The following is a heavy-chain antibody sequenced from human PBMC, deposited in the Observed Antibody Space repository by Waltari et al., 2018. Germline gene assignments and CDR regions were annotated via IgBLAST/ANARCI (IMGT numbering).Heavy chain of an antibody. CDR1: GGSISSGGYC. D-gene: IGHD3-10*01. CDR2: IYYSGST. V-gene: IGHV4-31*03. Sequence: QVQLQESGPGLVKPSQTLSLTCTVSGGSISSGGYCWSWIRQHPGKGLEWIGYIYYSGSTYYNPSLKSRVTISVDTSKNQFSLKRGSVTAADTAVYYCARQGVTGAYYFDYWGQGTLVTVSS. J-gene: IGHJ4*02. CDR3: ARQGVTGAYYFDY.